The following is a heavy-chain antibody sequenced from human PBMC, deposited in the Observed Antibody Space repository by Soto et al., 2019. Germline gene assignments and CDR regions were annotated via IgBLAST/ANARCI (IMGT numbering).Heavy chain of an antibody. Sequence: EVQLVESGGGLVKPGGSLRLSCAASGFTFSSYSMNWVRQAPGKGLEWVSSISSSSSYIYYADSVKGRFTISRDNAKNSXXLQMNSLRAEDTAVYYCARDGITMVRGVTSRGMDVWGQGTTVTVSS. J-gene: IGHJ6*02. CDR1: GFTFSSYS. CDR2: ISSSSSYI. D-gene: IGHD3-10*01. CDR3: ARDGITMVRGVTSRGMDV. V-gene: IGHV3-21*01.